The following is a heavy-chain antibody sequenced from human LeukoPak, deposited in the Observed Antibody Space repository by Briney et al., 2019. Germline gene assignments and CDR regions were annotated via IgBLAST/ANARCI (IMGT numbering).Heavy chain of an antibody. V-gene: IGHV4-59*08. J-gene: IGHJ4*02. CDR2: TYYTGST. CDR1: GGSISIYY. CDR3: ARFIGCGGDCYRLDY. Sequence: SETLSLTCSVSGGSISIYYWSWIRQPPGKELEWIGNTYYTGSTYYNPSLESRVTISADTSKNQFSLKLSSVTAADTAVYYCARFIGCGGDCYRLDYWGQGTLVTVSS. D-gene: IGHD2-21*02.